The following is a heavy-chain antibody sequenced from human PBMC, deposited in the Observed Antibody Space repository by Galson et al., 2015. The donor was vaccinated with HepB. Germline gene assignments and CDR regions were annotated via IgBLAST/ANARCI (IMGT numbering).Heavy chain of an antibody. D-gene: IGHD3-16*01. V-gene: IGHV3-30*18. Sequence: SLRLSCAASGFTFSTYGMHWVRQAPGKGLEWVAVISYDGWNKYYADSVKGRFTISRDNSKNTLYLQMNSLRAEGTAVYYCAKDRLPGAGVRGGFDYWGQGTLVTVSS. CDR1: GFTFSTYG. J-gene: IGHJ4*02. CDR3: AKDRLPGAGVRGGFDY. CDR2: ISYDGWNK.